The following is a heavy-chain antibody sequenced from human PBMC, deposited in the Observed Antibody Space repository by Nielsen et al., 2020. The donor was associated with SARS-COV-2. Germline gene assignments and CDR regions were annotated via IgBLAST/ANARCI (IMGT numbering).Heavy chain of an antibody. D-gene: IGHD2-15*01. CDR3: AKDDGYCYGGSCYFFDY. CDR2: ISGRGHKS. J-gene: IGHJ4*02. V-gene: IGHV3-23*01. CDR1: GFSFNTHA. Sequence: GESLKISCAASGFSFNTHAMDWVRQAPGKGLEWVSGISGRGHKSFYADSVKGRFTISRDNSKNTLYLQMSSLRAEDTAVYYCAKDDGYCYGGSCYFFDYWGQGTLVTVSS.